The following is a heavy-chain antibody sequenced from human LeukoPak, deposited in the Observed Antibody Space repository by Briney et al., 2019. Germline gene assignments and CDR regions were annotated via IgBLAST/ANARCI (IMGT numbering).Heavy chain of an antibody. J-gene: IGHJ4*02. CDR1: GYSVSSGYY. CDR3: ARVFLVPYYFDY. V-gene: IGHV4-38-2*02. CDR2: IYHSGDT. D-gene: IGHD1-26*01. Sequence: SETLSLTCTVSGYSVSSGYYWGWIRQPPGKGLEWIASIYHSGDTYYNPSLRSRVTISLDTSKNQLSLKLSSVTAADTAVYYCARVFLVPYYFDYWGQGTLVTVSS.